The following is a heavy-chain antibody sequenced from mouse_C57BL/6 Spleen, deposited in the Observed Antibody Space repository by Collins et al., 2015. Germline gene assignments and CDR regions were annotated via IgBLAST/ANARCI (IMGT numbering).Heavy chain of an antibody. CDR2: IYPRDDST. CDR3: VRGPSWKIGYSNYWYFDV. CDR1: GYTFTDHT. D-gene: IGHD2-5*01. Sequence: KVSGYTFTDHTFHWMKQRPEQGLEWIGYIYPRDDSTKYNEKFKGKATLTADKASSTAYMQINSLTSEDSAVYFCVRGPSWKIGYSNYWYFDVWGTGTTVTVSS. J-gene: IGHJ1*03. V-gene: IGHV1-78*01.